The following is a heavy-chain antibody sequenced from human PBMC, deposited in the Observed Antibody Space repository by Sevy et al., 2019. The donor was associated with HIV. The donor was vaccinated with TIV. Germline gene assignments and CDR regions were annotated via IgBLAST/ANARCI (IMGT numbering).Heavy chain of an antibody. CDR3: ARSRSNYADYYFDY. J-gene: IGHJ4*02. CDR2: ISSGSSYT. CDR1: GFTFSDYY. D-gene: IGHD4-17*01. Sequence: GGSLRPSCAASGFTFSDYYMTWIRQSPGKGLQWISYISSGSSYTNYADSVKGRFTISRDNAKNSLYLEIHTLRPEDTAVYYCARSRSNYADYYFDYWGQGTVVTVSS. V-gene: IGHV3-11*06.